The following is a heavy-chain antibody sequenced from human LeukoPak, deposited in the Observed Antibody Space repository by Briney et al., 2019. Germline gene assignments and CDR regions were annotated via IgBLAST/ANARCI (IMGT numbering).Heavy chain of an antibody. Sequence: ASVKLSCKASGYTFTGYYMHWVRQAPGQGLEWMGWINPNSSGTDYAQKFQGRVTMTRDTSISTAYMELSRLRSDDTAVYYCARMENYYYYYGMDVWGQGTTVTVSS. CDR2: INPNSSGT. D-gene: IGHD1-1*01. J-gene: IGHJ6*02. CDR1: GYTFTGYY. CDR3: ARMENYYYYYGMDV. V-gene: IGHV1-2*02.